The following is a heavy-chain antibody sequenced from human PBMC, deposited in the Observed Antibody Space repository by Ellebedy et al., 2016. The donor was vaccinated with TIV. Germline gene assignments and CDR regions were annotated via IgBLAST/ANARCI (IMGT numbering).Heavy chain of an antibody. D-gene: IGHD4-17*01. Sequence: GGSLRLSCAASGFSFRSYWMSWVRQAPGKGLEWVANMRDEGSEKNYVESVRGRFTISRDNAKNSLYLHMNSLRAEDTAVYYCATDGSYGDYLSPTHAFGIWGQGTMVTVSS. CDR3: ATDGSYGDYLSPTHAFGI. CDR1: GFSFRSYW. CDR2: MRDEGSEK. J-gene: IGHJ3*02. V-gene: IGHV3-7*01.